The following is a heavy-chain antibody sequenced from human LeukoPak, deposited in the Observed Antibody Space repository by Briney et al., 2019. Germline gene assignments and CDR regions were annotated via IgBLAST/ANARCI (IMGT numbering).Heavy chain of an antibody. Sequence: GASVKVSCKVSGYTLTEISMHWVRQAPGKGLEWMGGFDPEDGETIYAQKFQGRVTMTEDTSTDTAYMELSSLRSEDTAVYYCSTPKGGYVSSSDPCGQGTLVTVSS. D-gene: IGHD3-16*01. V-gene: IGHV1-24*01. CDR2: FDPEDGET. J-gene: IGHJ5*02. CDR3: STPKGGYVSSSDP. CDR1: GYTLTEIS.